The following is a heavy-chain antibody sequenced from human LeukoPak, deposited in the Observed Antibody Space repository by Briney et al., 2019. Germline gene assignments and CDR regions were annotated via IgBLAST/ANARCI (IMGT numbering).Heavy chain of an antibody. CDR3: ARRRYIGGQIDY. Sequence: SETLSLTCTVSGGSIRSYYWSWIRQPPGKGLEWIGCFFFGGSTDYNPSLQSRVTISVDTSKNQLSLRVSSVTASDTAVYYCARRRYIGGQIDYWGQGTLVTVSS. J-gene: IGHJ4*02. D-gene: IGHD6-19*01. CDR1: GGSIRSYY. V-gene: IGHV4-59*08. CDR2: FFFGGST.